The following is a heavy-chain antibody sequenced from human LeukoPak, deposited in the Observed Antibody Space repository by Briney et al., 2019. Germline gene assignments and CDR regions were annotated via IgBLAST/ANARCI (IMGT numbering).Heavy chain of an antibody. D-gene: IGHD3-9*01. Sequence: SETLSLTCSVSGGSISSYYWSWIRQPPGKGLEWIGYLYYSGSTNSNPSLKSRVTMSVDTSKNQFSLKLSSVTAADTAVYYCARQEGKYYDILTGYSPGGWFDPWGQGTLVTVSS. CDR1: GGSISSYY. V-gene: IGHV4-59*08. CDR3: ARQEGKYYDILTGYSPGGWFDP. CDR2: LYYSGST. J-gene: IGHJ5*02.